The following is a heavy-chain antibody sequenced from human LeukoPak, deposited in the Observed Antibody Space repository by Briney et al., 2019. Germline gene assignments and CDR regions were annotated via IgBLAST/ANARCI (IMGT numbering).Heavy chain of an antibody. D-gene: IGHD3-10*01. J-gene: IGHJ4*02. Sequence: GGSLRLSCAASGFTFSSYAMSWVRQAPGKGLEWVSAISGSGGSTYYADSVKGRFTISRDNSENTLYLQMNSLRAEDTAVYYCAKGGSDYGSGSYYNGRFDYFDYWGQGTLVTVSS. CDR1: GFTFSSYA. CDR2: ISGSGGST. V-gene: IGHV3-23*01. CDR3: AKGGSDYGSGSYYNGRFDYFDY.